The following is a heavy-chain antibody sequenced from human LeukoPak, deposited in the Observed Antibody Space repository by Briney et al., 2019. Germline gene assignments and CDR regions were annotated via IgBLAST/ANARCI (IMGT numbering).Heavy chain of an antibody. CDR1: GFTFRNFW. D-gene: IGHD1-26*01. Sequence: GGSLRLSCAASGFTFRNFWMTGVRQAPGRGLEWVATIKGDGSEKFHVDSARGRITISRDNANNSLHLQMNSLRVDDTAVYYCARDRSSYGDAYDIWGQGTMVTVSS. J-gene: IGHJ3*02. V-gene: IGHV3-7*01. CDR3: ARDRSSYGDAYDI. CDR2: IKGDGSEK.